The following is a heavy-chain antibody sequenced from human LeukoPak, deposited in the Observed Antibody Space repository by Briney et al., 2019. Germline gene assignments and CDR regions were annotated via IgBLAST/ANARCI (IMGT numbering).Heavy chain of an antibody. J-gene: IGHJ4*02. V-gene: IGHV1-3*01. CDR2: INAGNGNT. D-gene: IGHD3-10*01. Sequence: GASVKVSCKASGYTFTSYAMHWVRQAPGQRLEWMGWINAGNGNTKYSQKFQGRVTITRDTSASTAYMELSSLRSEDTAVYYCARAVIITMVRGVSYYFDYWGQGTLVTVSS. CDR3: ARAVIITMVRGVSYYFDY. CDR1: GYTFTSYA.